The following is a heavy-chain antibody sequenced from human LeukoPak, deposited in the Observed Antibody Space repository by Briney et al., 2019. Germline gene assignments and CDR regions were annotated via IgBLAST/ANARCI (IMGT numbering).Heavy chain of an antibody. CDR3: ARDGLLAHVGDY. Sequence: ASVKVSCKASGYTFTSYYMHWLRQAPGQGLEWMGIINPSGGSTSYAQKFQGRVTMTRDTSTSTVYMELSSLRSEDTAVYYCARDGLLAHVGDYWGQGTLVTVSS. V-gene: IGHV1-46*01. J-gene: IGHJ4*02. CDR2: INPSGGST. D-gene: IGHD2-15*01. CDR1: GYTFTSYY.